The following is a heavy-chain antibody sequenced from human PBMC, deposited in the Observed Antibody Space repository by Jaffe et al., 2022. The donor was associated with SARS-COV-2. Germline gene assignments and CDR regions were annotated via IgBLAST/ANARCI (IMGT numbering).Heavy chain of an antibody. CDR1: GFTFSDYT. V-gene: IGHV3-43*01. CDR3: TKDTSNAFDV. J-gene: IGHJ3*01. CDR2: ITWNGGVI. Sequence: EVQLVESGGVVVQPGGSLRLSCVASGFTFSDYTMHWVRQAPGKGLQWVSLITWNGGVIKYADSVKGRFTISRDNGKNSLYLQMNSLRTEDTAFYYCTKDTSNAFDVWGQGTLATVSS.